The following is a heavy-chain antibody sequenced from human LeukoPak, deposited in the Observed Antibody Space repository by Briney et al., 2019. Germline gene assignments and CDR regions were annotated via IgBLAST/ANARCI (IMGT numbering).Heavy chain of an antibody. CDR1: GGTFSSYA. CDR2: IIPIFGTA. CDR3: ARVDTAMVTASGWFDP. Sequence: SVKVSCKASGGTFSSYAISWVRQAPGQGLEWMGGIIPIFGTANYAQEFQGRVTITADESTSTAYMELSSLRSEDTAVYYCARVDTAMVTASGWFDPWGQGTLVTVSS. V-gene: IGHV1-69*01. D-gene: IGHD5-18*01. J-gene: IGHJ5*02.